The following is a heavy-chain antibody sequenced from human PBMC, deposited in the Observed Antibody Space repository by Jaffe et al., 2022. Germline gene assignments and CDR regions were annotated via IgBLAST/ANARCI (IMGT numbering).Heavy chain of an antibody. Sequence: QVQLQESGPGLVKPSETLSLTCTVSGGSISSYYWSWIRQPPGKGLEWIGYIYYSGSTNYNPSLKSRVTISVDTSKNQFSLKLSSVTAADTAVYYCARRVRGYYPRDNWFDPWGQGTLVTVSS. CDR3: ARRVRGYYPRDNWFDP. J-gene: IGHJ5*02. V-gene: IGHV4-59*01. CDR1: GGSISSYY. D-gene: IGHD3-10*01. CDR2: IYYSGST.